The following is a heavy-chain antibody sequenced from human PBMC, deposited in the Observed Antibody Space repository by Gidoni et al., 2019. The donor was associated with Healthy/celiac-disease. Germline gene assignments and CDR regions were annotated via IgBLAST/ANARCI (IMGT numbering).Heavy chain of an antibody. V-gene: IGHV4-39*07. CDR2: IYYSGST. D-gene: IGHD3-10*01. J-gene: IGHJ6*02. Sequence: QLQLQESGPGLVKPSETLSLTCTVSGGSISSSRYYWGWIRQPPGKGLEWIGSIYYSGSTYYNPSLKSRVTISVDTSKNQFSLKLSSVTAADTAVYYCARDDGSGSVYYYYGMDVWGQGTTVTVSS. CDR3: ARDDGSGSVYYYYGMDV. CDR1: GGSISSSRYY.